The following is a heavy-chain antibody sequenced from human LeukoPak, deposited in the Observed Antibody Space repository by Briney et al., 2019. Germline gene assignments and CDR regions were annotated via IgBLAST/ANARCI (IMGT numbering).Heavy chain of an antibody. Sequence: SETLSLTCTVSGGSISSYYWSWIRQPPGKGLEWIGYIYYSGSTNYNPSLKSRVTISVDTSKNQFSLKLSSVTAADTAVYYCARVPYSNSYYYYYMDVWGKGTTVTVSS. CDR2: IYYSGST. CDR1: GGSISSYY. D-gene: IGHD4-11*01. V-gene: IGHV4-59*01. J-gene: IGHJ6*03. CDR3: ARVPYSNSYYYYYMDV.